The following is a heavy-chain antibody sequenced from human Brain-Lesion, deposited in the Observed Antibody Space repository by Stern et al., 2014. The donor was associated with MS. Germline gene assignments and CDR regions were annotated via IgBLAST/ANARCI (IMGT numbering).Heavy chain of an antibody. Sequence: QVQLVESGAEVKKPGASVKVSCKVSGYTLTDLSMHWVRQAPRKGLAWMGGFDPEDGETIYAQKFKGRVTMTEDTSTDTAYMELSSLRSEDTAVYYCATLSPGAGGNYYRHFDYWGQGTLVTVSS. CDR3: ATLSPGAGGNYYRHFDY. J-gene: IGHJ4*02. CDR2: FDPEDGET. V-gene: IGHV1-24*01. CDR1: GYTLTDLS. D-gene: IGHD1-26*01.